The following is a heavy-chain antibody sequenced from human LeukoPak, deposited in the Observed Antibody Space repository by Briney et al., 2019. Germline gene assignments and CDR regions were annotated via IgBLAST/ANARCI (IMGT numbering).Heavy chain of an antibody. CDR3: ARDLRYCSGGSCKDAFDI. Sequence: PGGSLRLSCAASGFTFSSYWMSWVRQAPGTGLEWVANIKQDGSEKYYVDSVKGRFTISRDNAKNSLYLQMNSLRAEDTAVYYCARDLRYCSGGSCKDAFDIWGQGTMVTVSS. CDR1: GFTFSSYW. D-gene: IGHD2-15*01. V-gene: IGHV3-7*01. J-gene: IGHJ3*02. CDR2: IKQDGSEK.